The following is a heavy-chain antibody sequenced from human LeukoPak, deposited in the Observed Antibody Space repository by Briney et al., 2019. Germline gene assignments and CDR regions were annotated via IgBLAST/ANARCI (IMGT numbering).Heavy chain of an antibody. CDR3: ARALYYDILTGYSPTGY. D-gene: IGHD3-9*01. Sequence: GRSLRLFCAASGFTFSSYGMHWVRQAPGKGLEGVAVIWYDGSNKYYADSVKGRFTISRDNAKHSLYLQMNSLRAEDTAVYYCARALYYDILTGYSPTGYWGQGTLVTVSS. V-gene: IGHV3-33*01. CDR2: IWYDGSNK. CDR1: GFTFSSYG. J-gene: IGHJ4*02.